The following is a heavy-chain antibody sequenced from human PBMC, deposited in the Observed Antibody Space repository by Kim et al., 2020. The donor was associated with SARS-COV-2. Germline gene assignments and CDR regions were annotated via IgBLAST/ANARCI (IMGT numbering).Heavy chain of an antibody. D-gene: IGHD6-19*01. CDR2: ISGSGGST. Sequence: GGSLRLSCAASGFTFSSYAMSWVRQAPGKGLEWVSAISGSGGSTYYADSVKGRFTISRDNSKNTLYRQMNSLRAEDTAVYYCAKDQFRTYSSGWYSWYFDLWGSGTLVTVSA. CDR3: AKDQFRTYSSGWYSWYFDL. CDR1: GFTFSSYA. J-gene: IGHJ2*01. V-gene: IGHV3-23*01.